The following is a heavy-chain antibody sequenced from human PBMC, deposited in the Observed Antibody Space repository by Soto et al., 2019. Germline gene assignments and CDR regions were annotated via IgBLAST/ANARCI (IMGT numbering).Heavy chain of an antibody. CDR1: GASISDTTFY. CDR2: LYYSGDT. CDR3: ARHFYYFDY. J-gene: IGHJ4*02. V-gene: IGHV4-39*01. Sequence: TSETLSLTCTVSGASISDTTFYWGWIRQPPGKGLEWIASLYYSGDTSYNPSLRSRATISGDTSKNQFSLRLTSVTAADTAVYYCARHFYYFDYWGQGTLVTVSS.